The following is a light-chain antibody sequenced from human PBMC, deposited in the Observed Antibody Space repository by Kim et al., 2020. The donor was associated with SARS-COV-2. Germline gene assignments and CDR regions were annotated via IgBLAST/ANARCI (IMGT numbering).Light chain of an antibody. CDR1: QSFNNW. V-gene: IGKV1-5*03. CDR3: HQYDTYASWP. CDR2: KAS. Sequence: SVGDRVIITCRASQSFNNWLAWYQQRPGKAPKLLIYKASTLQSGVPSRFSGTGSGTEFSLTINSLQPDDFATYYCHQYDTYASWPFGQGTKVDIK. J-gene: IGKJ1*01.